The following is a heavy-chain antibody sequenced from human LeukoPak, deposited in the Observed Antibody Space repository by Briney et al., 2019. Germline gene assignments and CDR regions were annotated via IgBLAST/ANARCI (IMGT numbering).Heavy chain of an antibody. J-gene: IGHJ4*02. V-gene: IGHV3-23*01. CDR2: ISGSGDST. D-gene: IGHD2-2*01. CDR3: SKHIVVVPAATYFDY. Sequence: HPGGPLRLSCAASGYTFSSYWMHWVRQAPGKGLEWVSGISGSGDSTYYADSVKGRFTISRDNSKNTLYLQMNSLRAEDTAVYYCSKHIVVVPAATYFDYWGQGTLVTVSS. CDR1: GYTFSSYW.